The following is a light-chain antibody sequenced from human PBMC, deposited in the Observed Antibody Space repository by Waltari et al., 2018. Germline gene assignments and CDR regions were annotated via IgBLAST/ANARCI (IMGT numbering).Light chain of an antibody. J-gene: IGKJ1*01. CDR1: QSVSSN. Sequence: EIVMTQSPATLSVSPGERATLSCRASQSVSSNLAWYQQKTGKAPRLLIYGASTRATGIPARFTGSGSGTEFTLTISSMQSEDFAVYYCQQYNNWPGTFGQGTKVEIK. V-gene: IGKV3-15*01. CDR2: GAS. CDR3: QQYNNWPGT.